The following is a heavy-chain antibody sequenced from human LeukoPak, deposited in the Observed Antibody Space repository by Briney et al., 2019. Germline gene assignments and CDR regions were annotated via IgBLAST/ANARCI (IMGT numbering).Heavy chain of an antibody. J-gene: IGHJ4*02. V-gene: IGHV1-8*01. CDR3: ARAMVRGVIPY. Sequence: PRASVKVSCKASGYTFTSFDMNWVRQATGQGLEWMGWMNPNSGNTGYAQKFQGRVTMTRNTSVSTAYMELSSLRPEDTALYYCARAMVRGVIPYWGQGTLVTVSS. D-gene: IGHD3-10*01. CDR1: GYTFTSFD. CDR2: MNPNSGNT.